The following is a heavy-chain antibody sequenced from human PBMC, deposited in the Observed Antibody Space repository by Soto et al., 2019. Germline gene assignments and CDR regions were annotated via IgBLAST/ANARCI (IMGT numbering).Heavy chain of an antibody. CDR2: IIPIFATA. V-gene: IGHV1-69*12. CDR3: AQCLLGVNYYYGMDV. Sequence: QVQLVQSGAEVKKPGSSVKVSCKASGGTFSSYAINWVRQAPGQGLEWMGGIIPIFATADYAQKFQGRVTITADESTSPAYMELSSLRSEDTGVYYCAQCLLGVNYYYGMDVWGQGTTVTVSS. J-gene: IGHJ6*02. CDR1: GGTFSSYA. D-gene: IGHD3-16*01.